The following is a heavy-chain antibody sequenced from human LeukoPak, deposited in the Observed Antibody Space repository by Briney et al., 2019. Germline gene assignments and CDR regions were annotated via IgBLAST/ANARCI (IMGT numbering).Heavy chain of an antibody. D-gene: IGHD3-10*01. V-gene: IGHV3-74*01. CDR2: INGGGSIT. J-gene: IGHJ4*02. CDR1: RFTFSSYW. CDR3: ASSNRGAFIDY. Sequence: PGGPLRLSCVASRFTFSSYWMHWVRQAPGKGLVWVSRINGGGSITRYADSVKGLFNIPRDNAKNTLYLKISSLRAEDTAVYHCASSNRGAFIDYWGQGTLVTVSS.